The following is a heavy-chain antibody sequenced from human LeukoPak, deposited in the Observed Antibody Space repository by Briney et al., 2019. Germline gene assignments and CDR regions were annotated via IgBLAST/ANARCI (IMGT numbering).Heavy chain of an antibody. CDR1: GFTFSSYW. CDR3: AKCVGAAAGLFDY. D-gene: IGHD6-13*01. V-gene: IGHV3-9*01. CDR2: INWNSVSI. J-gene: IGHJ4*02. Sequence: GGSLRLSCAASGFTFSSYWMSWVRQAPGKGLEWVSGINWNSVSIDYADSVKGRFTISRDNAKNSLYLQMNSLRAEDTALYYCAKCVGAAAGLFDYWGQGTLVTVSS.